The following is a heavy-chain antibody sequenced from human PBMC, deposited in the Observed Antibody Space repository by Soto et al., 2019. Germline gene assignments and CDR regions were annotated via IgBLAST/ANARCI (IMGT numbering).Heavy chain of an antibody. Sequence: SETLSLTCAVYGGSFSGYYWSWIRQPPGKGLEWIGEINHSGSTNYNPSLKSRVTISVDTSKNQFSLKLSSVTAADTAVYYCARVVAVPADFDSWGKGTRVT. D-gene: IGHD6-19*01. CDR2: INHSGST. CDR3: ARVVAVPADFDS. V-gene: IGHV4-34*01. J-gene: IGHJ4*02. CDR1: GGSFSGYY.